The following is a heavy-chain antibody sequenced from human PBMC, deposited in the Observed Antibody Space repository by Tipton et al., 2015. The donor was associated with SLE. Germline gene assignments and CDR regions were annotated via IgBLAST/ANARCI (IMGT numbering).Heavy chain of an antibody. J-gene: IGHJ4*02. V-gene: IGHV4-34*01. CDR1: GGSFTGYY. Sequence: TLSLTCAVYGGSFTGYYWTWVRQPPGKGLEWIGEIDYSGSTYNNPSLQTRVTISFDTSKNQFSLILNAVTAADTAVYYCARRRTVTAYDFDHWGQGTLVTVSS. CDR2: IDYSGST. D-gene: IGHD2-21*02. CDR3: ARRRTVTAYDFDH.